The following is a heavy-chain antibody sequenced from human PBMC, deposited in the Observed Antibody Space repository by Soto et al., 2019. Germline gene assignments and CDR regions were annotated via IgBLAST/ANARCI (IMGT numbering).Heavy chain of an antibody. V-gene: IGHV1-58*01. J-gene: IGHJ4*02. CDR2: IVVGSGNT. Sequence: SVKVSCKASGFTFTSSAVQWVRHARGQRLEWIGWIVVGSGNTNYAQKFQERVTITRDMSTSTAYMELSSLRSEDTAVYYCAAVQARLRYFDWSHNYWGQGTLVTVSS. CDR1: GFTFTSSA. CDR3: AAVQARLRYFDWSHNY. D-gene: IGHD3-9*01.